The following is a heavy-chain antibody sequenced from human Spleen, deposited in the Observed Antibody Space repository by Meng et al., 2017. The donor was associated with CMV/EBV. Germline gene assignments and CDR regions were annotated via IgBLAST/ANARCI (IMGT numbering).Heavy chain of an antibody. CDR1: GFTFSTYT. CDR3: WGTIDSDSYYGLDV. V-gene: IGHV3-21*01. J-gene: IGHJ6*02. CDR2: ITTRSSYI. D-gene: IGHD3-16*01. Sequence: GGSLRLSCAASGFTFSTYTMNWVRQAPGKGLEWVSSITTRSSYIYYADSVRGRFTISRDNAKNSLHLQMNSLSAEDTAIYYCWGTIDSDSYYGLDVWGRGTTVTVSS.